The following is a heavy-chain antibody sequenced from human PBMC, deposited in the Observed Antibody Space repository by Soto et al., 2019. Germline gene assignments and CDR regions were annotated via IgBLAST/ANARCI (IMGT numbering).Heavy chain of an antibody. J-gene: IGHJ6*02. CDR2: IYPGDSDT. V-gene: IGHV5-51*01. Sequence: GESLKISCEGSGYSFTIYWIGWVRQMPGKGLEWMGIIYPGDSDTRYSPSFQGHVTISADKSISTAYLQWSSLKASDTAMYYCARRGSSDNYGMDVWGQGTTVTVSS. CDR3: ARRGSSDNYGMDV. CDR1: GYSFTIYW. D-gene: IGHD6-6*01.